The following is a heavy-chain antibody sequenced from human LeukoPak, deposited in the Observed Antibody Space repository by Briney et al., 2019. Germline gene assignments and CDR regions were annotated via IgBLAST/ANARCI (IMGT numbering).Heavy chain of an antibody. CDR3: ARDRDICSGGTCYSYYMDV. Sequence: ASVKVSCKASGYTFTTYYIHWVRQAPGQGLEWMGWINPYSGGTHYAQKFQGRVTMTRDTSISTAYMELSRLTSDDTAVYYCARDRDICSGGTCYSYYMDVWGKGTTVTISS. D-gene: IGHD2-15*01. V-gene: IGHV1-2*02. CDR2: INPYSGGT. J-gene: IGHJ6*03. CDR1: GYTFTTYY.